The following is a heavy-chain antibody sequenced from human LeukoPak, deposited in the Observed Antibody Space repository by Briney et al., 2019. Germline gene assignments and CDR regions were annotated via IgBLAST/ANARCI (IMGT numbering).Heavy chain of an antibody. CDR2: MNPNSGNT. D-gene: IGHD2-21*02. V-gene: IGHV1-8*03. CDR1: GYTFTSYD. Sequence: ASVKVSCKASGYTFTSYDINWVRQATGQGLEWMGWMNPNSGNTGYAQKFQGRVTITRNTSISTAYMELSSLRSEDTAVYYCAGALTYCGGDCYPTGAFDIWGQGTMVTVSS. CDR3: AGALTYCGGDCYPTGAFDI. J-gene: IGHJ3*02.